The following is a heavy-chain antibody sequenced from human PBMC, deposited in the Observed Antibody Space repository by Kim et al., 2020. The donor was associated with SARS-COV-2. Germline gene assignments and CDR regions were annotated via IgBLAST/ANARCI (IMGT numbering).Heavy chain of an antibody. Sequence: SETLSLTCTVSGGSISSGGYYWSWIRQHPGKGLEWIGYIYYSGSTYYNPSLKSRVTISVDTSKNQFSLKLSSVTAADTAVYYCARIIMVRGSLNFDYWGQGTLVTVSS. V-gene: IGHV4-31*03. CDR2: IYYSGST. CDR3: ARIIMVRGSLNFDY. CDR1: GGSISSGGYY. D-gene: IGHD3-10*01. J-gene: IGHJ4*02.